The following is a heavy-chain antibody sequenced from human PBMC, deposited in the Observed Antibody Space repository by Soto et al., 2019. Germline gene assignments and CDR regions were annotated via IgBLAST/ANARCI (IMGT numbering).Heavy chain of an antibody. CDR3: ARQDPGQRRRGYYYAY. J-gene: IGHJ4*02. CDR1: GGSISSGDYY. Sequence: PSETLSLTCTVSGGSISSGDYYWSWIRQPPGKGLEWIGYIYYSGSTNYNPSLKSRVTISVDTSKNQFSLKLSSVTAADTAVYYCARQDPGQRRRGYYYAYWGQGTLVTVSS. D-gene: IGHD2-15*01. V-gene: IGHV4-61*08. CDR2: IYYSGST.